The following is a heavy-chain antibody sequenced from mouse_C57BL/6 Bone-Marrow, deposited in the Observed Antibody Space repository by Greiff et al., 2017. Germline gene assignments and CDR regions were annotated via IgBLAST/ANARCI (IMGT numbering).Heavy chain of an antibody. D-gene: IGHD2-5*01. Sequence: QVQLQQPGAELVKPGASVKLSCKASGYTFTSYWMQWVKQRPGQGLEWIGEIDPSDSYTNSNQKFKGKATLTVDTSSSTAYMQLSSLTSEDSAVYYCARSPYYSNTGDYWGQGTTLTVSS. CDR3: ARSPYYSNTGDY. J-gene: IGHJ2*01. CDR1: GYTFTSYW. CDR2: IDPSDSYT. V-gene: IGHV1-50*01.